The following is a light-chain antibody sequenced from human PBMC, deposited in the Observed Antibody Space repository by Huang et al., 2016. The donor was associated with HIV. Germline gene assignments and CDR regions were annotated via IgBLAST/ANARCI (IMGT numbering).Light chain of an antibody. V-gene: IGKV1-39*01. CDR1: QNINKY. CDR2: GAS. J-gene: IGKJ2*01. Sequence: DIQITQSPSSLSASVGDRVTITCRASQNINKYLNWYQQQPGKAPKLLNSGASTLQSGVPSSFSGSGSGTDFTLTISSLQPEDSAVYFCQQSVKTPRTFGQGTKLEI. CDR3: QQSVKTPRT.